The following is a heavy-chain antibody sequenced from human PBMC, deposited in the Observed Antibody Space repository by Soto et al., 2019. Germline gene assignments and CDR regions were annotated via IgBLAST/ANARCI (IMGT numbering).Heavy chain of an antibody. Sequence: SLRLSCAASGFTFTNAWMNWVRQAPGKWVEWVGRIKSKTAGGTTDYAAPVKGRFTISRDDSINTLYLQMDSLKTEDTAVYYCSNWEYILSQGTIVTVS. CDR1: GFTFTNAW. CDR3: SNWEYI. D-gene: IGHD1-26*01. J-gene: IGHJ3*02. V-gene: IGHV3-15*07. CDR2: IKSKTAGGTT.